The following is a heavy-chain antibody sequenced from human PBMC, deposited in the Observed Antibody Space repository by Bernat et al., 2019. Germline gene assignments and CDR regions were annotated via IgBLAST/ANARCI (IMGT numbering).Heavy chain of an antibody. CDR1: GFTFSSYS. D-gene: IGHD4-17*01. Sequence: QVQLVESGGGVVQPGRSLRLSCAASGFTFSSYSMPWVRQAPGKGLAWVAVISYDGSNKYYADSVKGRFTNSRDNSKYTRYIQMNSLRAEDTAVYYCARGMTTVTSNPDYYYFGMDVWGQGTTVTVSS. CDR3: ARGMTTVTSNPDYYYFGMDV. V-gene: IGHV3-30*14. CDR2: ISYDGSNK. J-gene: IGHJ6*02.